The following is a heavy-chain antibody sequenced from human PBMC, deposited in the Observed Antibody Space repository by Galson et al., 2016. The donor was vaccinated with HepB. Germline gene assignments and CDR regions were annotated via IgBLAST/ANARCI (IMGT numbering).Heavy chain of an antibody. V-gene: IGHV7-4-1*02. CDR2: IDTNTGDS. J-gene: IGHJ6*02. D-gene: IGHD3-9*01. CDR1: GYTFTNYA. Sequence: SVKVSCKASGYTFTNYAVNWVRQAPGQGLEWMAWIDTNTGDSTYGQGFTGRFVFSFDISVATAYLQISGLRAEDTAVYYCARVRLRHFDPTDYGMDVWGQGTTVTDSS. CDR3: ARVRLRHFDPTDYGMDV.